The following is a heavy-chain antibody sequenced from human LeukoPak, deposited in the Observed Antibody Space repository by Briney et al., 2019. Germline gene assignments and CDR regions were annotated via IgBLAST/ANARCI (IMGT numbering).Heavy chain of an antibody. CDR3: ARPLVTMVRGVIKGYYMDV. V-gene: IGHV1-8*03. D-gene: IGHD3-10*01. Sequence: ASVKVSCKASGYTFISYDINWVRQATGQGLEWVGWMNPNSGNTGFAQKFQGRVTITRNTSISTAYMELSSLRAEDTAVYYCARPLVTMVRGVIKGYYMDVWGKGTTVTVSS. J-gene: IGHJ6*03. CDR2: MNPNSGNT. CDR1: GYTFISYD.